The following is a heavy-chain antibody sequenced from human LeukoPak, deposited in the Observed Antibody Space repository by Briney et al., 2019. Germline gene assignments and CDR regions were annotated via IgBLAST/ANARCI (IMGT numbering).Heavy chain of an antibody. Sequence: SETLSLTCTVSGGSISSGSYYWSWIRQPAGKGLEWIGRIYTSGSTNYNPSLKSRVTISVDTSKNQFSLKLSSVTAADTAVYYCARTTYYDSSGYYWGYFDYWGQGTLVTVSS. CDR3: ARTTYYDSSGYYWGYFDY. CDR1: GGSISSGSYY. J-gene: IGHJ4*02. D-gene: IGHD3-22*01. CDR2: IYTSGST. V-gene: IGHV4-61*02.